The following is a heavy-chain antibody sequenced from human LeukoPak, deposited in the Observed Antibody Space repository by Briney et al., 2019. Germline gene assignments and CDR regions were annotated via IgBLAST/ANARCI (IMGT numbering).Heavy chain of an antibody. D-gene: IGHD1-7*01. J-gene: IGHJ4*02. CDR2: MNGEGTTI. CDR3: ATARNFRFEY. CDR1: GLTFRTTW. Sequence: PGGSLRLSCATSGLTFRTTWMHWVRQAPGKGLMWVSRMNGEGTTIDYADSAKGRFTVSRDYAKNTLFLQMNNLRTEDTALYFCATARNFRFEYWGQGSLVTVSS. V-gene: IGHV3-74*01.